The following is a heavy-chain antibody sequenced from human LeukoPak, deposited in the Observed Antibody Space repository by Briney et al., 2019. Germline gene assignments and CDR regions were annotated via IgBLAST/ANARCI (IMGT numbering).Heavy chain of an antibody. Sequence: GGSLRLSCAASGFTFSSYAMSWVRQAPGKGLEWVSAISGSGGSTYYADSVKGRFTISRDNSKNTLYLQMNSLRAEDTAVYYCARDRRAATFEERFDHWGQGTLVTVSS. J-gene: IGHJ4*02. CDR2: ISGSGGST. CDR1: GFTFSSYA. V-gene: IGHV3-23*01. CDR3: ARDRRAATFEERFDH. D-gene: IGHD2-15*01.